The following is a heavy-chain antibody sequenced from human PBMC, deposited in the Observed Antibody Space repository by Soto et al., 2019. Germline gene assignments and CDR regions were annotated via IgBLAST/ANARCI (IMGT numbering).Heavy chain of an antibody. CDR1: GFSLSTSGMR. CDR3: TQIVSNCSRGSFYLGWFDP. J-gene: IGHJ5*02. CDR2: IDWDDDK. D-gene: IGHD2-15*01. V-gene: IGHV2-70*04. Sequence: GSGPTLVNPTQTLTLTCTFSGFSLSTSGMRVRWIRQPPGTALEWLARIDWDDDKFYTTSLKTRLTISEDSCKRQVVLPMTYLAPVDTASYYCTQIVSNCSRGSFYLGWFDPWDQGTLVTISA.